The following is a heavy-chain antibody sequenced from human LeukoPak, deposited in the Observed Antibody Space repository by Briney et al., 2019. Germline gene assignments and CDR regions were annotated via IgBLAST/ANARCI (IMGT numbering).Heavy chain of an antibody. CDR3: AKCGGDIVVVPAAMDFDY. CDR2: ISGSGGST. CDR1: GFTFSSYA. J-gene: IGHJ4*02. D-gene: IGHD2-2*01. Sequence: GGSLRLSCAASGFTFSSYAMSWVRQAPGKGLEWVSAISGSGGSTYYAASVKGRFTISRDNSKNTLYLQMNSLRAEDTAVYYCAKCGGDIVVVPAAMDFDYWGQGTLVTVSS. V-gene: IGHV3-23*01.